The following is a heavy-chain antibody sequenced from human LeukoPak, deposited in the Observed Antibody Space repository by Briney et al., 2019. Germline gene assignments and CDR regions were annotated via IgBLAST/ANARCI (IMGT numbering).Heavy chain of an antibody. CDR1: GYTFSNYG. V-gene: IGHV1-8*03. CDR2: MNPNSGNT. Sequence: ASVKVSCKASGYTFSNYGISWVRQAPGQGLEWMGWMNPNSGNTGYAQKFQGRVTITRNTSISTAYMELSSLRSEDTAVYYCARSRTLRFLEWLSLHAFDIWGQGTMVTVPS. J-gene: IGHJ3*02. D-gene: IGHD3-3*01. CDR3: ARSRTLRFLEWLSLHAFDI.